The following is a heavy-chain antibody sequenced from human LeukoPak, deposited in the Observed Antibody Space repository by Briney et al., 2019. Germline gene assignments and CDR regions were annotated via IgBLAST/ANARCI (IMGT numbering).Heavy chain of an antibody. Sequence: SQTLSLTCTVSGGSISSGHYYWTWIRQHPGKGLEWIGYIYYRGNTYSNPSLTGRLTISVDTSKNQCSLRLSSVTAADTAVYYCARSSVTADDFYYYYMDVWGKGTTVTVSS. CDR3: ARSSVTADDFYYYYMDV. D-gene: IGHD1-20*01. J-gene: IGHJ6*03. CDR2: IYYRGNT. V-gene: IGHV4-31*03. CDR1: GGSISSGHYY.